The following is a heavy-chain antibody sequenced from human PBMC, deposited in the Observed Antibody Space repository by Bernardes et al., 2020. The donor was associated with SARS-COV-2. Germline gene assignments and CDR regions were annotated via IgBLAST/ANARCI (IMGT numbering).Heavy chain of an antibody. D-gene: IGHD1-20*01. CDR3: SRDRIRSTGGLFDN. CDR2: ISAYNGDT. CDR1: GYIFSNYG. V-gene: IGHV1-18*04. Sequence: ASVKVSCKVSGYIFSNYGITWVRQAPGQGLEWMGWISAYNGDTDYARKFQGRVTMTTESSTSTAYMELRSLRSDDTAVYYCSRDRIRSTGGLFDNWGQGTLVTVSS. J-gene: IGHJ4*02.